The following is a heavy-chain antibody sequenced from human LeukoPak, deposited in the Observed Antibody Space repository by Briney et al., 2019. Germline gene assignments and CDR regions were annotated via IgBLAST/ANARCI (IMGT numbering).Heavy chain of an antibody. CDR2: ISSSANTK. V-gene: IGHV3-48*03. J-gene: IGHJ4*02. Sequence: PGGSLRLSCAASGFTFSSYELNWVRQAPGKGLEWVSYISSSANTKYYADSVKGRFTISRDNAKNSLYLQMNSLRAEDTAVYYCARKRARGLDYWGQGTLVTVSS. CDR3: ARKRARGLDY. D-gene: IGHD3-10*01. CDR1: GFTFSSYE.